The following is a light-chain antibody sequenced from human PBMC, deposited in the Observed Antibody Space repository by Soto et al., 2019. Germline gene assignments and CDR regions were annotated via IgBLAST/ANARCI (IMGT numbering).Light chain of an antibody. Sequence: QSALTQPPSASGSPGQSVTISCTGTSSDVGAYNYVSWFQQHPGKAPKLMIYEVTKRPSGVPDRFSGSKSGNTASLTVSGLQTDDEADYYCSSYTGNGISTVVVGGGTKLTVL. V-gene: IGLV2-8*01. CDR3: SSYTGNGISTVV. J-gene: IGLJ2*01. CDR2: EVT. CDR1: SSDVGAYNY.